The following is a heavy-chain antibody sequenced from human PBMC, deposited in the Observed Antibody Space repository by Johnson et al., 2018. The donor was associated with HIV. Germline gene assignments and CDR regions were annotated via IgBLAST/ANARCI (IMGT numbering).Heavy chain of an antibody. D-gene: IGHD5-12*01. CDR3: AGLPDAFDI. V-gene: IGHV3-66*01. CDR1: GFRFSSSW. CDR2: IYSGGST. J-gene: IGHJ3*02. Sequence: VQLVESGGGLVQPGGSLRLSCTASGFRFSSSWMHWVRQAPGKGLVWVSVIYSGGSTYYTDSVKGRFTISSDNSKKTMYLQMNSRRAEDTAVYYCAGLPDAFDIWGQGTMVTVSS.